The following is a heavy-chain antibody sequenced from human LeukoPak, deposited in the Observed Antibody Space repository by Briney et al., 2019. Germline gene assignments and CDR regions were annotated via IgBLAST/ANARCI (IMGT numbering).Heavy chain of an antibody. CDR3: ARFGERITAFDI. D-gene: IGHD3-16*01. V-gene: IGHV4-59*05. Sequence: TPSETLSLTCTVSGGSISSYYWSWIRQPPGKGLEWIGSIYYSGSTYYNPSLKSRVTISVDTSKNQFSLKLSSVTAADTAVYYCARFGERITAFDIWGQGTMVTVSS. CDR1: GGSISSYY. J-gene: IGHJ3*02. CDR2: IYYSGST.